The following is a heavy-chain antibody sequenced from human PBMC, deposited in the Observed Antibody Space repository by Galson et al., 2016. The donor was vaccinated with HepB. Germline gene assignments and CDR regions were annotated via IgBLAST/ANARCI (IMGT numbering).Heavy chain of an antibody. D-gene: IGHD2-2*02. CDR2: IENAGST. V-gene: IGHV4-61*08. CDR3: ARDEGFYNGMDV. J-gene: IGHJ6*02. CDR1: SGSFSSGAYY. Sequence: LSLTCTVSSGSFSSGAYYWSWVRQSPGKGLEWIGYIENAGSTNYNPSLKSRVTISIDRYKNQFFLELTSVTAADTAVYYCARDEGFYNGMDVWGQGTTVTVSS.